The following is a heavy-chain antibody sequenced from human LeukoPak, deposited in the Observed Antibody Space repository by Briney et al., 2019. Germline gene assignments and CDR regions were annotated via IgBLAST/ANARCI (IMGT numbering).Heavy chain of an antibody. D-gene: IGHD3-10*01. Sequence: SETLSLTCTVSGGSISSGGYYWSWIRQHPGKGLEWIGYIYYSGSTYYNPSLKSRVTISVDTSKNQFSLKLSSVTAADTAVYYCARGLWFGEPLNFDYWGQGTLVTVSS. CDR2: IYYSGST. CDR1: GGSISSGGYY. CDR3: ARGLWFGEPLNFDY. J-gene: IGHJ4*02. V-gene: IGHV4-31*03.